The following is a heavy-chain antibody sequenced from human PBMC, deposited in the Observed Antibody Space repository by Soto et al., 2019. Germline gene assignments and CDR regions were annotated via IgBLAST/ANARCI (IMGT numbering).Heavy chain of an antibody. CDR2: ISYDGSNK. D-gene: IGHD5-18*01. V-gene: IGHV3-30-3*01. Sequence: PGGSLRLSCAASGFTFSSYAMHWVRQAPGKGLEWVAVISYDGSNKYYADSVKGRFTISRDNSKNTLYLQMNSLRAEDTAVYYCARDPLWGTAMVLWYFDLWXRGTLV. J-gene: IGHJ2*01. CDR3: ARDPLWGTAMVLWYFDL. CDR1: GFTFSSYA.